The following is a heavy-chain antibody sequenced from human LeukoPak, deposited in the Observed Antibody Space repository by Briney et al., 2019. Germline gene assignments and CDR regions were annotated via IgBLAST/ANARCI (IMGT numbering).Heavy chain of an antibody. Sequence: GASVKVPCKASGGTFSSYAISWVRQAPGQGLEWMGRIIPIFGTANYAQKFQGRVTITADKSTSTAYMELSSLRSEDTAVYYCASLYFDWPSGAFDIWGQGTMVTVSS. J-gene: IGHJ3*02. CDR3: ASLYFDWPSGAFDI. V-gene: IGHV1-69*06. CDR1: GGTFSSYA. CDR2: IIPIFGTA. D-gene: IGHD3-9*01.